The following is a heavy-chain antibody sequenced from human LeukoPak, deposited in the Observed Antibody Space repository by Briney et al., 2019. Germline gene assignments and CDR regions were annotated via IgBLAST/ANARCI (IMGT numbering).Heavy chain of an antibody. Sequence: SGTLSLTCAVSGDSISSSNWWNWVRQPPGKGLEWIGEISHSGSTSYNPSLKSRVTISVDKSKNQFSLNLNSVTAADTAVYYCARDSANGSSWYFDYWGQGTLVTVSS. V-gene: IGHV4-4*02. CDR3: ARDSANGSSWYFDY. D-gene: IGHD6-13*01. CDR1: GDSISSSNW. CDR2: ISHSGST. J-gene: IGHJ4*02.